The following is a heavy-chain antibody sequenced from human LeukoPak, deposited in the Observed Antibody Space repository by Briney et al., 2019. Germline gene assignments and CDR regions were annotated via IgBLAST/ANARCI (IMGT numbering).Heavy chain of an antibody. CDR1: GGSISSYY. Sequence: SETLSLTCTVSGGSISSYYWSWIRQPPGKGLEWIGYIYYSGSTNYNPSLKSRVTISVDTSKNQFSLKLSSVTAADTAVYYCARGYCSSTSCYPFDYWGQGTLVTVSS. J-gene: IGHJ4*02. V-gene: IGHV4-59*08. D-gene: IGHD2-2*01. CDR2: IYYSGST. CDR3: ARGYCSSTSCYPFDY.